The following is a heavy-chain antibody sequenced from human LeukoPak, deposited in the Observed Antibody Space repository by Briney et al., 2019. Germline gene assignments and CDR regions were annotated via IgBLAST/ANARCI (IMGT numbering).Heavy chain of an antibody. Sequence: ASVKVSCKASGYTFTSYGISWVRQAPGQGLEWMGWISAYNGNTDYAQKFQGRVTMTTDTSTNTAYMDLRSLRSDDTAVYYCTRTDSPPLYSSSWYGNAFDIWGQGTVVTVSS. CDR2: ISAYNGNT. J-gene: IGHJ3*02. CDR3: TRTDSPPLYSSSWYGNAFDI. D-gene: IGHD6-13*01. V-gene: IGHV1-18*01. CDR1: GYTFTSYG.